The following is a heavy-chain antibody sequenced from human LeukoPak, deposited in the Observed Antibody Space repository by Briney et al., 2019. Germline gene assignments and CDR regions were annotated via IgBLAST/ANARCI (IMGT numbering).Heavy chain of an antibody. Sequence: GGSLRLSCVVSGITLSNYGMSWVRQAPGKGLEWVSGISERGGSTNYADSVKGRFIISRDTSKNTVYLQLNNLRVEDTAVYYCAKASWVSNADAVLWGQGTLVTVSS. V-gene: IGHV3-23*01. CDR1: GITLSNYG. D-gene: IGHD6-19*01. CDR3: AKASWVSNADAVL. J-gene: IGHJ4*02. CDR2: ISERGGST.